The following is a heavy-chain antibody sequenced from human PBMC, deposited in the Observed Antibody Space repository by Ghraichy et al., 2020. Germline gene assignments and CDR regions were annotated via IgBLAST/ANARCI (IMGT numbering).Heavy chain of an antibody. J-gene: IGHJ4*02. V-gene: IGHV3-30*02. CDR1: GFTFSSYG. Sequence: GGSLRLSCAASGFTFSSYGMHWVRQAPGKGLEWVAFIRYDGSNKYYADSVKGRFTISRDNSKNTLYLQMNSLRAEDTAVYYCAKDNQGAWELPDTKNFDYWGQGTLVTVSS. CDR3: AKDNQGAWELPDTKNFDY. CDR2: IRYDGSNK. D-gene: IGHD1-26*01.